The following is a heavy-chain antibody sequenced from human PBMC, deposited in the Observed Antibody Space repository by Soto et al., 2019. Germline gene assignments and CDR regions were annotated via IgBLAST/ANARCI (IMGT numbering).Heavy chain of an antibody. V-gene: IGHV1-69*13. CDR2: IIPIFGTA. Sequence: VTVSCKASGGTFSSYAISWVRQAPGQGLEWMGGIIPIFGTANYAQKFQGRVTITADESTSTAYMELSSLRSEDTAVYYCARDTWYCSGGSCYRYYYYYGMDVWGQGTTVTVSS. CDR3: ARDTWYCSGGSCYRYYYYYGMDV. D-gene: IGHD2-15*01. CDR1: GGTFSSYA. J-gene: IGHJ6*02.